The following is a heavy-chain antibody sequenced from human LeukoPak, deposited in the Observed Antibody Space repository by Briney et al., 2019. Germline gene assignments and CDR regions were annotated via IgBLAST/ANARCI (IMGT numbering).Heavy chain of an antibody. CDR2: MNPNSGNT. Sequence: ASVKVSCKASGYTFTSYYINWVRQATGQGLEVMGWMNPNSGNTGYAQKFQGRVTMTRNTSISTAYMELSSLRSEDTAVYYCARGQLRPRWWFDPWGQGTLVTVSS. V-gene: IGHV1-8*01. CDR1: GYTFTSYY. CDR3: ARGQLRPRWWFDP. J-gene: IGHJ5*02. D-gene: IGHD3-3*01.